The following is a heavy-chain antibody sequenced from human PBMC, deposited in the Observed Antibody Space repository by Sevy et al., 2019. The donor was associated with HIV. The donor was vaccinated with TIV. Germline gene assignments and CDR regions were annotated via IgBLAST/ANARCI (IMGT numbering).Heavy chain of an antibody. J-gene: IGHJ4*02. CDR3: GRDRSLGSGWRRGVDY. D-gene: IGHD6-19*01. Sequence: GGSLRLSCAASGFTFSNFDKNWVRQAPGKGLEWVSFISRRGTYIHLADSLKGRFTISRDNAENSIYLQMNSLRAEDTAVYYCGRDRSLGSGWRRGVDYWGRGTLVTVSS. V-gene: IGHV3-21*01. CDR1: GFTFSNFD. CDR2: ISRRGTYI.